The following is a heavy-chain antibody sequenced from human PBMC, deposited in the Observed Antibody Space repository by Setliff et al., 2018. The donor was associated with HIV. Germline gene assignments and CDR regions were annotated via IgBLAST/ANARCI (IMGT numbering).Heavy chain of an antibody. J-gene: IGHJ1*01. CDR1: GYTFNGYY. Sequence: ASVKVSCKASGYTFNGYYIHWLRQAPGQGLEWMGWSKPKSGGANYAQKFQGRVTMTSDTSVTTVYMELSRLTSDDTAVYFCAKGEQNVLRYFGSLPEGEYFQHWGQGTVVTVSS. CDR3: AKGEQNVLRYFGSLPEGEYFQH. D-gene: IGHD3-9*01. V-gene: IGHV1-2*02. CDR2: SKPKSGGA.